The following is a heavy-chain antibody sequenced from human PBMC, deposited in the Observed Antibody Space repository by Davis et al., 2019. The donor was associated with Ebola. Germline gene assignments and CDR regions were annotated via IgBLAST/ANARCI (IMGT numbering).Heavy chain of an antibody. CDR2: ISAYNGNT. V-gene: IGHV1-18*04. D-gene: IGHD3-16*01. CDR1: GYTFTSYY. J-gene: IGHJ4*02. Sequence: ASVKVSCKASGYTFTSYYMHWVRQAPGQGLEWMGWISAYNGNTNYAQKLQGRVTMTTDTSTSTAYMELRSLRSDDTAVYYCARALGGMITFGGAFFDYWGQGTLVTVSS. CDR3: ARALGGMITFGGAFFDY.